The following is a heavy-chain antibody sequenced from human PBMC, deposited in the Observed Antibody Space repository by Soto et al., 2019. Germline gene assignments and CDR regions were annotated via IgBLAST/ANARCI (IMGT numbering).Heavy chain of an antibody. CDR3: ANDSDYDILTGGYGMDV. J-gene: IGHJ6*04. D-gene: IGHD3-9*01. CDR2: INPNSGGT. CDR1: GYTLTELS. Sequence: APVKVSCKVSGYTLTELSMHWVRQAPGQGLEWMGWINPNSGGTNYAQKFQGWVTMTRDTSISTAYMELSRLRSDDTAVYYCANDSDYDILTGGYGMDVWDKGTTVTVSS. V-gene: IGHV1-2*04.